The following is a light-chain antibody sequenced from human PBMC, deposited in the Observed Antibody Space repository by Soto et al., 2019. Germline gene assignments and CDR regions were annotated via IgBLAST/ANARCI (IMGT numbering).Light chain of an antibody. CDR3: KHSYSTLGT. V-gene: IGKV1-39*01. CDR2: AAA. CDR1: QTIRQY. J-gene: IGKJ1*01. Sequence: DIQMTRSPSSQSAAVGDSATITCPARQTIRQYLNGYQQNPGKAPKLLIYAAASLQSGVPSRFRGSVSGTDFTLTISSLQPEDFATYDCKHSYSTLGTVGQVTKVDIK.